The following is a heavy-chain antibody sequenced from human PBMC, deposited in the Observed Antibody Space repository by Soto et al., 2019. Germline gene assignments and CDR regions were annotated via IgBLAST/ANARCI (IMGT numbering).Heavy chain of an antibody. V-gene: IGHV4-39*01. J-gene: IGHJ4*02. CDR2: IYYSGDT. D-gene: IGHD3-10*01. Sequence: PSETLSLTCSVSGGSISSSTYYWGWIRQPPGKGLEWIGSIYYSGDTYYNPPLKSRLTISVDTSKRQFSLKLSSVTAADTAVYYCAGSMVRGTWDYWGQGTLVTVS. CDR3: AGSMVRGTWDY. CDR1: GGSISSSTYY.